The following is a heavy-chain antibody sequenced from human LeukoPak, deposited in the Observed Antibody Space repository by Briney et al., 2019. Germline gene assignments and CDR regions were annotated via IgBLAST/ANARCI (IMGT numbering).Heavy chain of an antibody. V-gene: IGHV3-21*01. CDR1: GFTFSSYS. J-gene: IGHJ6*02. D-gene: IGHD3-10*02. CDR3: ARDWTTMAGDYYYGMDV. CDR2: ISSSSSYI. Sequence: GGSLRLSCAASGFTFSSYSMNWVRQAPGKGLEWVSSISSSSSYIYYADSVKGRFTISRDNAKNSLYLQMNSLRAEDTAVYYCARDWTTMAGDYYYGMDVRGQGTTVTVSS.